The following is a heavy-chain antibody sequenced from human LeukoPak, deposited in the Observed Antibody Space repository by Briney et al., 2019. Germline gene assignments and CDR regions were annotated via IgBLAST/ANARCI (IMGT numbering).Heavy chain of an antibody. V-gene: IGHV1-69*13. J-gene: IGHJ4*02. CDR1: GGTFSSYA. Sequence: SVKVSCKASGGTFSSYAISWVRQAPGQGLEWMGGIIPIFGTANYAQKFQGRVTITADESTSTAYMELSSLRSEDTAVYYCARETTYYDFWSGYYDPYYFDYWGQGTLVTVSS. D-gene: IGHD3-3*01. CDR3: ARETTYYDFWSGYYDPYYFDY. CDR2: IIPIFGTA.